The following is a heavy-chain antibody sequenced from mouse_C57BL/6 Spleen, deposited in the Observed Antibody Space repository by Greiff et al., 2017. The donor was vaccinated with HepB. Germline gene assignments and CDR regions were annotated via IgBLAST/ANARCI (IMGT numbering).Heavy chain of an antibody. D-gene: IGHD1-1*01. CDR1: GYTFTDYN. CDR2: INPNNGGT. CDR3: ARRDYYYGSSRLWYFDV. V-gene: IGHV1-18*01. J-gene: IGHJ1*03. Sequence: EVQLQQSGPELVKPGASVKIPCKASGYTFTDYNMDWVKQSHGKSLEWIGDINPNNGGTIYNQKFKGKATLTVDKSSSTAYMELRSLTSEDTAVYYCARRDYYYGSSRLWYFDVWGTGTTVTVSS.